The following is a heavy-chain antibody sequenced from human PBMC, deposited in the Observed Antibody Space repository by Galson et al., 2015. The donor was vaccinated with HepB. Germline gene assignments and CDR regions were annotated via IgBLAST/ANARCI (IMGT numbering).Heavy chain of an antibody. D-gene: IGHD2-2*01. J-gene: IGHJ4*02. CDR1: GFPFSSYA. V-gene: IGHV3-23*01. CDR2: ISGSGKNT. CDR3: TKERRCGSTACPPLSEN. Sequence: SLRLSCAASGFPFSSYAMSWVRQAPGKGLEWVSAISGSGKNTYYADSVKGRFTISRDTSRNTVSLQMNGLRAEDTAVYYCTKERRCGSTACPPLSENWGQGTLVTVSS.